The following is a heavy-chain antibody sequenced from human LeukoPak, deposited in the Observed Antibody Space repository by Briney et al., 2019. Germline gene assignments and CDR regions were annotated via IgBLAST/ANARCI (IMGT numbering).Heavy chain of an antibody. CDR1: GFTFSSYS. Sequence: KAGGSLRLSCAASGFTFSSYSMNWVRQAPGKGLEWVSSISSSSSYIYYADSVKGRFTISRDNAKNSLYRQMNSLRAEDTAVYYCARNPVAGRISWGQGTLVTVSS. D-gene: IGHD6-19*01. V-gene: IGHV3-21*01. J-gene: IGHJ4*02. CDR2: ISSSSSYI. CDR3: ARNPVAGRIS.